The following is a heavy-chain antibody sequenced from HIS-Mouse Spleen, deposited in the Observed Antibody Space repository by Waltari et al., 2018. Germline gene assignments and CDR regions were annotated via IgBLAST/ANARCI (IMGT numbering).Heavy chain of an antibody. V-gene: IGHV1-2*02. CDR2: NNPNGGGT. Sequence: QVQLVQSGAEVKKPGASVKVSCKASGYTFTGYYMHWVRQAPGQGLEWMGWNNPNGGGTNYAQKFQGRVTMTRETSISTAYMELSRLRSDDTAVYYCAREGSNLFDYWGQGTLVTVSS. J-gene: IGHJ4*02. CDR1: GYTFTGYY. D-gene: IGHD4-4*01. CDR3: AREGSNLFDY.